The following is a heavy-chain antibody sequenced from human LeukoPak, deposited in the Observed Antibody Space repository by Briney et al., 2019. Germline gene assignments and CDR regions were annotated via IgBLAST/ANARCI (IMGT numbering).Heavy chain of an antibody. Sequence: PGGSLRLSCAASGFTFSSYGMHWVRQAPGKGLEWVAVIWYDGSNKYYADSVKGRFTISRDNSKNALYLQMNSLRAEDTAVYYCASRVVPAAIRSYRKGWFDPWGQGTLVTVSS. CDR1: GFTFSSYG. CDR3: ASRVVPAAIRSYRKGWFDP. V-gene: IGHV3-33*01. CDR2: IWYDGSNK. J-gene: IGHJ5*02. D-gene: IGHD2-2*02.